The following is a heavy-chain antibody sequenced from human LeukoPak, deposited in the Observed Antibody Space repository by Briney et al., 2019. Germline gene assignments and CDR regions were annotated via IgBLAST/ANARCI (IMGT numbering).Heavy chain of an antibody. CDR3: ASKGYDFWSGHYDY. CDR1: GLTFSSYW. Sequence: GGSLRLSCAASGLTFSSYWMSWVRQAPGKGLEWVANIKQDGSEKHYVDSVKGRFTISRDNAKNSLYLQMNSLRVEDSAVYYCASKGYDFWSGHYDYWGQGTLVNVSS. D-gene: IGHD3-3*01. CDR2: IKQDGSEK. V-gene: IGHV3-7*01. J-gene: IGHJ4*02.